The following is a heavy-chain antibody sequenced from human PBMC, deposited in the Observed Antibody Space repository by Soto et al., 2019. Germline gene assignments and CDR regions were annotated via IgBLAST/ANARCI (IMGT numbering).Heavy chain of an antibody. CDR2: MKKDGSEK. CDR3: AKLGSGYYTGLYFDY. CDR1: GFSFGDYW. Sequence: GGSLRLSCAASGFSFGDYWMSWVRQAPGKGLEWVAHMKKDGSEKYYVDSVKGRFSVSRDNSKNPLYLQMDSLRAEDTAVYYCAKLGSGYYTGLYFDYWGQGTLVTVSS. V-gene: IGHV3-7*03. J-gene: IGHJ4*02. D-gene: IGHD3-3*01.